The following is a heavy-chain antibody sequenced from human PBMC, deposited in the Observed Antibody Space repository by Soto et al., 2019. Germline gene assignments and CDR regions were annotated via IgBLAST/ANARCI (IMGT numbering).Heavy chain of an antibody. CDR3: ASLIAVANY. Sequence: QVLLQESGPGLVKPSGTLSLTCAVSSGSISSSNWCSWFRQPPGKGLEWIGEIYHSGTTTYNPSLKSRVPISLQKSKTQCSRKLSSVTAADTAVYYCASLIAVANYWGQGTLVTVSS. CDR1: SGSISSSNW. D-gene: IGHD6-19*01. V-gene: IGHV4-4*02. CDR2: IYHSGTT. J-gene: IGHJ4*02.